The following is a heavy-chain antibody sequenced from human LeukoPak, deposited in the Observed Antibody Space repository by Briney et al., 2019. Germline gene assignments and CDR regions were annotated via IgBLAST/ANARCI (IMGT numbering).Heavy chain of an antibody. V-gene: IGHV3-7*04. CDR1: GFTFSSYW. CDR3: ARDSSRDSGSSNDC. J-gene: IGHJ4*02. D-gene: IGHD3-10*01. Sequence: PGGSLRLSCAASGFTFSSYWMTWFRQAPGKGLEWVANINEDGSGKYYVDSVKGRFTISRDNAKNPLNLQMITLRAEDTAVYYCARDSSRDSGSSNDCWGQGTLVTVSS. CDR2: INEDGSGK.